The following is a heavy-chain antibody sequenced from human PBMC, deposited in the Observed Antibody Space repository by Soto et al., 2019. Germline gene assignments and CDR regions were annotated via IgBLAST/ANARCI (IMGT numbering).Heavy chain of an antibody. J-gene: IGHJ6*03. CDR3: ASQLGLAPSYSTDV. V-gene: IGHV4-59*08. CDR2: IYYSGST. Sequence: PSETLSLTCTVSGGSISSYYWSWIRQPPGKGLEWIGYIYYSGSTNYNPSLKSRVTISVDTSKNQFSLKLSSVTAADTAVYYCASQLGLAPSYSTDVWGKGPTVTLFS. CDR1: GGSISSYY. D-gene: IGHD3-9*01.